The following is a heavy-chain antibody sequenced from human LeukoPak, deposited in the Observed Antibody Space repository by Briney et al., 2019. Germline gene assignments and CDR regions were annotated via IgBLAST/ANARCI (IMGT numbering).Heavy chain of an antibody. V-gene: IGHV1-24*01. D-gene: IGHD1-26*01. CDR3: VGKGASYRAPGQYNWFDP. J-gene: IGHJ5*02. CDR1: GYTLIELS. CDR2: FDPEDGEP. Sequence: ASVKVSCKVSGYTLIELSMHWVRQAPGKGFEWMGGFDPEDGEPIYAQKFQGRVTMTEDTSTDTAYMELSSLRSEDTAVYYCVGKGASYRAPGQYNWFDPWGQGTLVTVSS.